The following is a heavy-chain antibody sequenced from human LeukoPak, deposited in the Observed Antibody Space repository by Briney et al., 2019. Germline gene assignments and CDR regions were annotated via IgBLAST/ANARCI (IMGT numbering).Heavy chain of an antibody. Sequence: ASVTVSCTASGYTFTIYYMHWVRQAPGQGLDWMGMIYPSGRSTSYAQKFQGRVTMTRDTSTSTVYMELSSLRSDDTAVYYCARTVGGSGDFEYWGQGTLVTVSS. J-gene: IGHJ4*02. V-gene: IGHV1-46*01. D-gene: IGHD3-10*01. CDR2: IYPSGRST. CDR1: GYTFTIYY. CDR3: ARTVGGSGDFEY.